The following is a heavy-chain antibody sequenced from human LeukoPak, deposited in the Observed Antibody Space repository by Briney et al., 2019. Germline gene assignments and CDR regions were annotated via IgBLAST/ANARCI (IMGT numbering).Heavy chain of an antibody. D-gene: IGHD2-15*01. CDR2: IYYSGST. Sequence: SETLSLTCTVSGGSISSGGYYWSWIRQHPGKGLEWIGYIYYSGSTYYNPSLKSRVTISVDTSKNQFSLKLSSVTAADTAVYYCAREPSGSHCSGGSCYSRFFDYWGQGTLVTVSS. J-gene: IGHJ4*02. CDR3: AREPSGSHCSGGSCYSRFFDY. V-gene: IGHV4-31*03. CDR1: GGSISSGGYY.